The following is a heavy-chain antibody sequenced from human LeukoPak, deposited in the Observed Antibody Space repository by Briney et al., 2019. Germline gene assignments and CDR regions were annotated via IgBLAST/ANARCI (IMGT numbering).Heavy chain of an antibody. D-gene: IGHD5-12*01. V-gene: IGHV3-7*01. CDR3: ARDQYSGYDYSDYYMDV. Sequence: GGSLRLSCAASGFSFSTYWMTWVRQAPGKGLEWVANIKQDGSEKYYVDSVKGRFTISRDNAKSSLYLQMNSLRAEDTAVYYCARDQYSGYDYSDYYMDVWGKGTTVTVSS. CDR2: IKQDGSEK. CDR1: GFSFSTYW. J-gene: IGHJ6*03.